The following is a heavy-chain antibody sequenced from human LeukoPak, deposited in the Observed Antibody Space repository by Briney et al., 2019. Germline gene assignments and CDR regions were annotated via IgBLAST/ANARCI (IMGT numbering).Heavy chain of an antibody. D-gene: IGHD3-10*01. V-gene: IGHV1-8*01. J-gene: IGHJ6*03. CDR3: ARGRKVRGVMQTRYYYYYMDV. CDR1: GYTFTSYD. CDR2: MNPNSGNT. Sequence: ASVKVSCKASGYTFTSYDINWVRQATGQGLEWMGWMNPNSGNTGYAQKFQGRVTMTRNTPISTAYMELSSLRSEDTAVYYCARGRKVRGVMQTRYYYYYMDVWGKGTTVTVSS.